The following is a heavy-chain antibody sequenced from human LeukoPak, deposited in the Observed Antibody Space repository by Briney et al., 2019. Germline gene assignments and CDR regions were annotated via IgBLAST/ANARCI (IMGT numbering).Heavy chain of an antibody. J-gene: IGHJ3*01. D-gene: IGHD3-16*02. CDR1: GFTFSSYV. Sequence: GGSLRLSCAASGFTFSSYVMHWVRQAPGKGLEWVSCIKLDGSEKYHVDSVTGRFTISRDNAKNSLYLQMNSLRAEDTAVYYCARALLLPIVTSLNEHAFDLWGQGTMVTVSS. CDR2: IKLDGSEK. V-gene: IGHV3-7*01. CDR3: ARALLLPIVTSLNEHAFDL.